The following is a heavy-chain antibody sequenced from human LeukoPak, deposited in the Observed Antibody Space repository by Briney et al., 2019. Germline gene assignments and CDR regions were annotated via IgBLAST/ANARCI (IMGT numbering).Heavy chain of an antibody. Sequence: PSETLSLTYSVSGGSINSYYWSWIRQPPGKGLEWIGYIYYTGNTNYNPSLKSRVTISVDTSKNQFPLRLTSLTAADTAVYYCARAGLNDYGASYYFDYWGQGTLVTVSS. D-gene: IGHD4-17*01. J-gene: IGHJ4*02. CDR2: IYYTGNT. CDR1: GGSINSYY. CDR3: ARAGLNDYGASYYFDY. V-gene: IGHV4-59*08.